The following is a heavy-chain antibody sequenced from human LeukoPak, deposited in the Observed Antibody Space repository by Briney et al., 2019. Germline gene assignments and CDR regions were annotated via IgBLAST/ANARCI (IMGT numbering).Heavy chain of an antibody. CDR1: GYTFTSYG. Sequence: ASVKVSCKASGYTFTSYGFTWVRQAPGQGLEWMGWISAYNGNTNYAQKLQGRASMTTDTSTSTAYMELRSLRSDDTAVYYCARVSTQRGDVDFWSGYYQYYYMDVWGKGTTVTISS. D-gene: IGHD3-3*01. CDR3: ARVSTQRGDVDFWSGYYQYYYMDV. V-gene: IGHV1-18*01. CDR2: ISAYNGNT. J-gene: IGHJ6*03.